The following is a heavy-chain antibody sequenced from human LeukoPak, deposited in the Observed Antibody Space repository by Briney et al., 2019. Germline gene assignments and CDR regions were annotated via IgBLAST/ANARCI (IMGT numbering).Heavy chain of an antibody. V-gene: IGHV1-18*04. J-gene: IGHJ4*02. Sequence: GASVKVSCKAFGYTFTSNYMHWVRQAPGQGLEWMGWISAYNGNTNYAQKLQGRVTMTTDTSTSTAYMELRSLRSDDTAVYYCARDREDYGDYCHYWGQGTLVTVSS. CDR3: ARDREDYGDYCHY. D-gene: IGHD4-17*01. CDR1: GYTFTSNY. CDR2: ISAYNGNT.